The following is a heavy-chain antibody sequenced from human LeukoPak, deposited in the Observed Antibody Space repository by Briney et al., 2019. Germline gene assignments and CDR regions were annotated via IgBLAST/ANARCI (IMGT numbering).Heavy chain of an antibody. CDR3: AKQLGYCSDGSCYFPY. CDR1: GFTFNTYT. CDR2: ISGSSGII. Sequence: GGSLRLSCAASGFTFNTYTMNWVRQAPGKGLEWVSYISGSSGIIDYADSVRGRFTISRDNAKNSLYLQMNSLRAEDTAVYYCAKQLGYCSDGSCYFPYWGQGTLVTVSS. D-gene: IGHD2-15*01. V-gene: IGHV3-48*01. J-gene: IGHJ4*02.